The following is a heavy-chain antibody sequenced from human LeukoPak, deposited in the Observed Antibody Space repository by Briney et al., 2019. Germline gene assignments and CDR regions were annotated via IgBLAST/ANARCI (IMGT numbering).Heavy chain of an antibody. Sequence: PGESLKISCKGSGYRFTSYWIGWVRQIPGKGLEWMAIIYPADSDIRYSPSFQDQVTISADKSISTAYLQWSSLKASDTAMYYCARSLTAAAGDYWGQGTLSPSPQ. CDR3: ARSLTAAAGDY. CDR2: IYPADSDI. V-gene: IGHV5-51*01. J-gene: IGHJ4*02. D-gene: IGHD6-25*01. CDR1: GYRFTSYW.